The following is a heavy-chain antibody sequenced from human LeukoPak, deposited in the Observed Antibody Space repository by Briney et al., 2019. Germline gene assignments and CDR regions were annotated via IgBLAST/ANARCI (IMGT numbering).Heavy chain of an antibody. CDR2: ISSSGSTI. J-gene: IGHJ4*02. D-gene: IGHD5-18*01. V-gene: IGHV3-48*03. CDR3: ARARGQLWDLIDY. Sequence: GGSLRLSCAASGFTFGSYEMNWVRQAPGKGLEWVSYISSSGSTIYYADSVKGRSTISRDNAKNSLYLQMNSLRAEDTAVYYCARARGQLWDLIDYWGQGTLVTVSS. CDR1: GFTFGSYE.